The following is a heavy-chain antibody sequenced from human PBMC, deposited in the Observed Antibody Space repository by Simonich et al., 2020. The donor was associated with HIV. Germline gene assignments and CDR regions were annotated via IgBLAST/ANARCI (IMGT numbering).Heavy chain of an antibody. Sequence: QVQLQQWGAGLLKPSETLSLTCAVYGGSFSGYYWSWIRQPPGKGLEWIGEINHSGSTNYHPSLKSRVTISVDTSKNQFSLKLSSVTAADTAVYYCARRHPTTVTTPYFDYWGQGTLVTVSS. J-gene: IGHJ4*02. CDR1: GGSFSGYY. CDR2: INHSGST. V-gene: IGHV4-34*01. D-gene: IGHD4-17*01. CDR3: ARRHPTTVTTPYFDY.